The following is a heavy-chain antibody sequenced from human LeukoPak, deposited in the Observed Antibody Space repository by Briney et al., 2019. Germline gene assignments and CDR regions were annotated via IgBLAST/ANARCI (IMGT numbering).Heavy chain of an antibody. CDR2: ISYDGSNK. CDR3: ARGLVQWELLNWFDP. V-gene: IGHV3-30-3*01. Sequence: ELGGSLRLSCAASGFTFSSYAMHWVRQAPGKGLEWVAVISYDGSNKYYADSVKGRFTISRDNSKNTLYLQMNSLRAEDTAVYYCARGLVQWELLNWFDPWGQGTLVTVSS. J-gene: IGHJ5*02. CDR1: GFTFSSYA. D-gene: IGHD1-26*01.